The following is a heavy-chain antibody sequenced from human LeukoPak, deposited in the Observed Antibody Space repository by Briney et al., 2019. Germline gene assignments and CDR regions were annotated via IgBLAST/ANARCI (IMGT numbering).Heavy chain of an antibody. CDR3: VRGGSKAAATFDY. V-gene: IGHV4-39*07. CDR2: IYYSGST. J-gene: IGHJ4*02. Sequence: PSETLSPTCTVSGGSISSSSYYWGWIRQPPGKGLEWIGSIYYSGSTYYNPSLKSRVTMSVDTSKNQFSLRLSPMTAADTAVYYCVRGGSKAAATFDYWGQGTLVTVFS. CDR1: GGSISSSSYY. D-gene: IGHD2-15*01.